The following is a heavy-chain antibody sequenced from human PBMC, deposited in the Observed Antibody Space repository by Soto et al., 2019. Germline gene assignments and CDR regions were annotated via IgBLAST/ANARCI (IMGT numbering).Heavy chain of an antibody. Sequence: EVQLVESGGGLIQPGGSLKLSCAASGFTVGNNYMSWVRQAPGKGLEWVSLIYSTGTTKYADSVKGRFTVYRDNAKNTLYLQMNNLRAEDTAVYYCAKDGRGSGSHYNSFGYWGQGTLVTVSS. D-gene: IGHD3-10*01. CDR1: GFTVGNNY. J-gene: IGHJ4*02. CDR2: IYSTGTT. V-gene: IGHV3-53*01. CDR3: AKDGRGSGSHYNSFGY.